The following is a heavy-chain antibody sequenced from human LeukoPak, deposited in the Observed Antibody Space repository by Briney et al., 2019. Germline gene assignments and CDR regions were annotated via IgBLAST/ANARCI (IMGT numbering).Heavy chain of an antibody. CDR2: IYYSGST. V-gene: IGHV4-39*01. D-gene: IGHD3-3*01. CDR1: GVSISSSSYY. Sequence: SETLSLTCTVSGVSISSSSYYWGWIRQPPGKGLEWIGSIYYSGSTYYNPSLKSRVTISVDTSKNQFSLKLSSVTAADTAVYYCPSRAPLRFLEWFYDAFDIWGQGTMVTVSS. J-gene: IGHJ3*02. CDR3: PSRAPLRFLEWFYDAFDI.